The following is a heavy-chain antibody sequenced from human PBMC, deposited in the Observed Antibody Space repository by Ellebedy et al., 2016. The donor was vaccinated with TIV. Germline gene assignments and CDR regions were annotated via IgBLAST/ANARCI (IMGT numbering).Heavy chain of an antibody. J-gene: IGHJ6*02. CDR3: ARDLGPYYYYGMDV. V-gene: IGHV1-69*04. Sequence: AASVKVSCKASGGTFSSYAISWVRQAPGQGLEWMGRIIPILGIANYAQKFQGRVTITADKSTSTAYMELSSLRSEDTAVYYCARDLGPYYYYGMDVWGQGTTVTVSS. CDR2: IIPILGIA. CDR1: GGTFSSYA.